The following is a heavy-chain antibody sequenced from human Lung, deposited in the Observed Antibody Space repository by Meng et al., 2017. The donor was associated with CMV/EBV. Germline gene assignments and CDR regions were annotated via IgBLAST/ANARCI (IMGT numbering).Heavy chain of an antibody. V-gene: IGHV4-59*01. CDR2: FYYRGNS. J-gene: IGHJ4*02. CDR1: GGSINSYY. Sequence: VQFRESGPGLVKPSETLSLTCTVSGGSINSYYWSWIRQPPGQGLEWLGYFYYRGNSNYNPSLKSRVTISVDTSKNLFSLNLTSVTAADAALYYCARGSYLAVEGWGLGTLVTVSS. CDR3: ARGSYLAVEG. D-gene: IGHD2-21*01.